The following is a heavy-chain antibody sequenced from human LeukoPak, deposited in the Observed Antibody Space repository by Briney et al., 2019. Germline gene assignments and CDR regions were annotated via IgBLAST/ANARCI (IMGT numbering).Heavy chain of an antibody. D-gene: IGHD6-19*01. CDR3: ARDPDSSGWYGYYYYMDV. Sequence: ASVKVSCKASGYTFTGYYMHWVRQAPGQGLEWMGWINPNSGGTNYAQKFQGRVTITADKSTSTAYMELSSLRSEDTAVYYCARDPDSSGWYGYYYYMDVWGKGTTVTVSS. CDR1: GYTFTGYY. CDR2: INPNSGGT. V-gene: IGHV1-2*02. J-gene: IGHJ6*03.